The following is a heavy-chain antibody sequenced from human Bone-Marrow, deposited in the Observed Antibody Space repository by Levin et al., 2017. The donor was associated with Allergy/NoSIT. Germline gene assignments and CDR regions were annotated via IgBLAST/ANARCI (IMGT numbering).Heavy chain of an antibody. D-gene: IGHD6-19*01. CDR2: IYWDDDK. J-gene: IGHJ5*02. V-gene: IGHV2-5*02. Sequence: SGPTLVKPTQTLTLTCTFSGFSLRTSGVGVGWIRQPPGKALEWLALIYWDDDKRYSPSLKSRLTITKDTSKNQVVLTMTNKDPVDTATYYCARSGWSPNWFDPWGQGTLVTVSS. CDR1: GFSLRTSGVG. CDR3: ARSGWSPNWFDP.